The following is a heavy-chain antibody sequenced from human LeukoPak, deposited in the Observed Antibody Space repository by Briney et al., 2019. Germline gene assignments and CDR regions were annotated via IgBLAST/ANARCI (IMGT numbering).Heavy chain of an antibody. CDR3: ARLTAYCGGDCYRIFDY. Sequence: SETLSLTCTVSGGSISSGSYYWSWIRQPAGKGLEWIGRIYTSGSTNYNPSLKGRVTISVDTSKNQFSLKLSSVTAADTAVYYCARLTAYCGGDCYRIFDYWGQGTLVTVSS. CDR1: GGSISSGSYY. D-gene: IGHD2-21*02. J-gene: IGHJ4*02. CDR2: IYTSGST. V-gene: IGHV4-61*02.